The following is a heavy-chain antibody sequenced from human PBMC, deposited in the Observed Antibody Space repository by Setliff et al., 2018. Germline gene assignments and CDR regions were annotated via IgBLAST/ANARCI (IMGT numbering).Heavy chain of an antibody. CDR3: ARQIGSSLSHFYYYMDV. V-gene: IGHV5-51*01. D-gene: IGHD6-19*01. CDR2: IYPDDSDT. J-gene: IGHJ6*03. Sequence: HGESLKISCKGSGYNFASYWIAWVRQMPGKGLEWMGIIYPDDSDTRYSPSFQGQVTISADKSISTAYLQWSSLKASDTAMYYCARQIGSSLSHFYYYMDVWGKGTTVTVS. CDR1: GYNFASYW.